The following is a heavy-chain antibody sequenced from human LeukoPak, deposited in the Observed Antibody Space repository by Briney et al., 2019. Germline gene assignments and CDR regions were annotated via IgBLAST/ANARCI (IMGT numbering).Heavy chain of an antibody. CDR2: INPNSGGT. J-gene: IGHJ4*02. V-gene: IGHV1-2*02. Sequence: GASVKVSCKASGYTFTGYYMHWVRQAPGQGLEWMGWINPNSGGTNYAQKFQGRVTMTRDTSISTAYMELSRLRSDDTAVYYCARDQYDSSGYYMPLDYWGQGTLVAVSS. D-gene: IGHD3-22*01. CDR1: GYTFTGYY. CDR3: ARDQYDSSGYYMPLDY.